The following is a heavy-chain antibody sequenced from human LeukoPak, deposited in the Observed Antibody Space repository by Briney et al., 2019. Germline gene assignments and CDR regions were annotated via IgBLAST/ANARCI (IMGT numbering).Heavy chain of an antibody. CDR1: GFICSHFY. Sequence: PGGSLRLSCAASGFICSHFYMSWIRQAPGKGLEWVSYISSSGSTIYYADSVKGRFTISRDNAKNSLYLQMNSLRAEDTAVYYCARDLVAFDSWGQGTLVTVSS. CDR3: ARDLVAFDS. V-gene: IGHV3-11*01. CDR2: ISSSGSTI. D-gene: IGHD2-8*02. J-gene: IGHJ4*02.